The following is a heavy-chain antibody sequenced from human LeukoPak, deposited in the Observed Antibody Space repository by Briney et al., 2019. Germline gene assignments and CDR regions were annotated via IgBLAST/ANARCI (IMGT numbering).Heavy chain of an antibody. CDR2: INWTVGST. J-gene: IGHJ4*02. CDR1: RFTSAAYV. CDR3: ARGTAVAGPGLY. Sequence: GGSLRLSSAASRFTSAAYVVSSVGRAPRPGLKGVCGINWTVGSTGYADSVQGRFTISRDNAKNSLYLQMNSLRGEDSALYYCARGTAVAGPGLYWGQGTLDTVSS. V-gene: IGHV3-20*03. D-gene: IGHD6-19*01.